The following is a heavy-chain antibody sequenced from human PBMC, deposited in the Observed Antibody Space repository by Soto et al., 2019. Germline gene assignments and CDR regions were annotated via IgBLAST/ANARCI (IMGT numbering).Heavy chain of an antibody. D-gene: IGHD1-26*01. V-gene: IGHV3-23*01. CDR3: AKDGASGSYPPYYYYGMDV. CDR1: GFTFSSYA. Sequence: EVQLLETGGGLVQPGGSLRLSCAAPGFTFSSYAMSWVRQAPGKRLEWVSTISGSGGNAYYADSVKGRFTNSRDNSKNTLRLQMNSLRADDTAVYYCAKDGASGSYPPYYYYGMDVWGQGTTVTVSS. J-gene: IGHJ6*02. CDR2: ISGSGGNA.